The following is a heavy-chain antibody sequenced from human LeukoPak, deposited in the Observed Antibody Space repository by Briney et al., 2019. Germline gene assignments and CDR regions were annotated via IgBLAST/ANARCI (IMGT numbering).Heavy chain of an antibody. J-gene: IGHJ4*02. CDR2: IYYSGST. D-gene: IGHD3-10*01. V-gene: IGHV4-39*01. CDR1: GGSISSSSYY. CDR3: ARQIGHAYRSGSYYPDY. Sequence: SETLSLTCTVSGGSISSSSYYWGWIRQPPGKGLEWIGSIYYSGSTYYNPSLKSRVTISVDTSKNQFSLKLSSVTAADTAVYYCARQIGHAYRSGSYYPDYWGQGTLVTVSS.